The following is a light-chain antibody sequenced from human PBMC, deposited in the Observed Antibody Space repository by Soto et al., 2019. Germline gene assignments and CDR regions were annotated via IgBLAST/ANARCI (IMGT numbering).Light chain of an antibody. CDR2: GAS. CDR1: QSVSSSY. J-gene: IGKJ4*01. CDR3: QQYGSSPLT. V-gene: IGKV3-20*01. Sequence: EIVLTQSPGTLSLSPGERATLSCRASQSVSSSYLAWYQQKPGQAPRLLIYGASSRATGIPDRFSGSGSGTDFTLTISRLEPEDFAVSYCQQYGSSPLTFVGGTKVEIK.